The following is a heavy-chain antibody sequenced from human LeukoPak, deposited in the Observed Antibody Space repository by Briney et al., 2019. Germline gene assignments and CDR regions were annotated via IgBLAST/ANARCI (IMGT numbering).Heavy chain of an antibody. V-gene: IGHV3-23*01. J-gene: IGHJ5*02. Sequence: GGSLRLSCAASGFTFSSYGMSWVRQAPGKGLEWVSAVTSGRSTYYADSVKGRFTVSRDNSKNTLYLQMNSLRAEDTAVYYCAKRGGYCSSTSCYTNWFDPWGQGTLVTVSS. CDR1: GFTFSSYG. D-gene: IGHD2-2*02. CDR2: VTSGRST. CDR3: AKRGGYCSSTSCYTNWFDP.